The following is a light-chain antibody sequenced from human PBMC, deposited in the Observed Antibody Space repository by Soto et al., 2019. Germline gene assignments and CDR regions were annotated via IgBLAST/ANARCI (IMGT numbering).Light chain of an antibody. CDR1: QTISSW. J-gene: IGKJ1*01. CDR3: QQYGSSPRT. V-gene: IGKV1-5*03. Sequence: DIQMTQSPSTLSGSVGDRVTITCRASQTISSWLAWYQQKPGKAPKLLIYKASTLKSGVPSRFSGSGSGTEFTLTISSLQPDDFATYYCQQYGSSPRTLGQGNKVDIK. CDR2: KAS.